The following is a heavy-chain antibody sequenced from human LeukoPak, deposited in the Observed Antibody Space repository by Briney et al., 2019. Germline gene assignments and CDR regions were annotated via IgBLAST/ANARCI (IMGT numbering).Heavy chain of an antibody. D-gene: IGHD2-21*01. CDR1: GFTFYNYG. V-gene: IGHV3-30*18. CDR3: AEDPYRVVVATGNYLDP. CDR2: ISHDGSNI. Sequence: GGSLRLSCAASGFTFYNYGMHWVRQAPGKGLEWVAVISHDGSNIHYGDSVKGRFTISRDNSKNTLYLQMNSLRVEDTAVYYCAEDPYRVVVATGNYLDPWGQGTLVTVSS. J-gene: IGHJ5*02.